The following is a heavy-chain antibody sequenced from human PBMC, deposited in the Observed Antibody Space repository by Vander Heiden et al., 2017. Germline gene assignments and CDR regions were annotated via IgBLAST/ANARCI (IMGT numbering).Heavy chain of an antibody. J-gene: IGHJ4*02. CDR1: GDSISSGTHY. CDR3: ARKRYSSGWDFDY. CDR2: IYYSGRT. Sequence: QLQLQESGPGLVKPSETLSLTCPVSGDSISSGTHYWGWVRQPPGKGLEWIGTIYYSGRTFYKPSLRSRATISVDTSKNQFSLKLNSVTAADTAVYYCARKRYSSGWDFDYWGQGVLVTVSS. V-gene: IGHV4-39*01. D-gene: IGHD6-19*01.